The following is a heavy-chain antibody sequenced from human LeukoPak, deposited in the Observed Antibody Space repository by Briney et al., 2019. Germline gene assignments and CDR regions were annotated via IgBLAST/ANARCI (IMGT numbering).Heavy chain of an antibody. D-gene: IGHD1-26*01. CDR3: ARAYSERYGLGYYYMDV. CDR1: GFTFSNYW. J-gene: IGHJ6*03. CDR2: IKEGGSEI. V-gene: IGHV3-7*01. Sequence: PGGSLRLSCAASGFTFSNYWMNWVRQAPGKGLEWVANIKEGGSEIYYADSVRGRFAISRDNAKNSLYLHMNSLRAEDTAVYYCARAYSERYGLGYYYMDVWGKGTTVTISS.